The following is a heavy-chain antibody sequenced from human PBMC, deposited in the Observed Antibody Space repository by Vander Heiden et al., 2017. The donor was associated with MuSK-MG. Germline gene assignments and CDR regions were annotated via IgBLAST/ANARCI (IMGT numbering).Heavy chain of an antibody. CDR2: ISAYNGNT. CDR1: GYTFTSYG. J-gene: IGHJ5*02. Sequence: QVQLVQSGAEVKKPGASVKVSCKASGYTFTSYGISWVRQAPGQGLEWMGWISAYNGNTNYAQKLQGRVTMTTDTSTSTAYMELRSLRSDETAVYYCARAYYDFWSGYPNWFDPWGQGTLVTVSS. CDR3: ARAYYDFWSGYPNWFDP. V-gene: IGHV1-18*01. D-gene: IGHD3-3*01.